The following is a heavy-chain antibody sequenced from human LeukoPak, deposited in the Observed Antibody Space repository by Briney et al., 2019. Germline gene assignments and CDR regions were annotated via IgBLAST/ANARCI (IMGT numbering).Heavy chain of an antibody. V-gene: IGHV1-18*01. J-gene: IGHJ4*02. Sequence: AAVKVSCKASGYTFTSYGISWVRQAPGQGLEWMGWISTYNGNTNYAQKFQGRVTMTRDTSISTAYMELSRLRSDDTAVYYCARAPAYMVRGVIGGDYWGQGTLVTVSS. CDR3: ARAPAYMVRGVIGGDY. D-gene: IGHD3-10*01. CDR2: ISTYNGNT. CDR1: GYTFTSYG.